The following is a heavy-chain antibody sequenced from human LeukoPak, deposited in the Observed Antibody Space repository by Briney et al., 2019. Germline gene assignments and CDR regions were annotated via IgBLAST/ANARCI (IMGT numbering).Heavy chain of an antibody. Sequence: GGPLRLSCAASGFTFSSYWMSWVRQAPGKGREWVANIKQDGSEKYYVDSVKGRFTISRDNAKNSLYLQMNSLRAEDTAVYYCARPTGYDYVWGSYHPFDYWGQGTLVTVSS. CDR2: IKQDGSEK. D-gene: IGHD3-16*01. CDR3: ARPTGYDYVWGSYHPFDY. CDR1: GFTFSSYW. J-gene: IGHJ4*02. V-gene: IGHV3-7*01.